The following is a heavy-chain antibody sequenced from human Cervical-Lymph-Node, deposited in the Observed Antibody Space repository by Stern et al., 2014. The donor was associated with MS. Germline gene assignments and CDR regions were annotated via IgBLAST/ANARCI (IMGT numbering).Heavy chain of an antibody. V-gene: IGHV4-31*03. Sequence: QVQLQESGPGLVKPSQTLSLTCTVSGGSISSGGYYWSWIRQHPGKGLEWIGYIYYSGSTYYNPSLKSRVTISVDTSKNQFSLKLSSVTAADTAVYYCARDRYYYDSSGSPHYYYYGMDVWGQGTTVTVSS. CDR3: ARDRYYYDSSGSPHYYYYGMDV. CDR2: IYYSGST. J-gene: IGHJ6*02. CDR1: GGSISSGGYY. D-gene: IGHD3-22*01.